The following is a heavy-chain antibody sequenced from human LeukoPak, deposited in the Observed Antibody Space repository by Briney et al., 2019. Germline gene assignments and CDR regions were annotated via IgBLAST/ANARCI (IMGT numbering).Heavy chain of an antibody. CDR1: GFTFSTND. D-gene: IGHD3-10*01. CDR2: ISVIGGST. V-gene: IGHV3-23*01. Sequence: PGGSLRLSCAASGFTFSTNDMSWVRQPPGKGLEWVSAISVIGGSTYYADSVKGRFTISRDNSKNTLYLQMSSLRAEDTAVYYCARDLRYYASDSYYNGDSGMDVWGQGTTVTVSS. CDR3: ARDLRYYASDSYYNGDSGMDV. J-gene: IGHJ6*02.